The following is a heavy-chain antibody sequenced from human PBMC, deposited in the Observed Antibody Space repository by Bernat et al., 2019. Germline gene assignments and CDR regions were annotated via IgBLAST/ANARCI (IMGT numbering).Heavy chain of an antibody. V-gene: IGHV1-18*01. J-gene: IGHJ4*02. CDR3: ARGYNVNWNYHH. D-gene: IGHD1-7*01. CDR1: GYIFVTYL. Sequence: QVQLVQSGPEMKKPGASVKVSCKASGYIFVTYLISWVRQAPGQGLEWMGWISTYQGNTRFAQKFPGRVTLTTDSSTSTVYMELRNLRPNDTAVYYCARGYNVNWNYHHWGQGTLVTVSP. CDR2: ISTYQGNT.